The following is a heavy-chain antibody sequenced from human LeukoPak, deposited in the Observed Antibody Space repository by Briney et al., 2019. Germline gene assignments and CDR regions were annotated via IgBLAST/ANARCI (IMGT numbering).Heavy chain of an antibody. V-gene: IGHV4-59*12. CDR2: IYYSGST. J-gene: IGHJ6*03. Sequence: PSETLSLTCTVSGESISGFYWTWIRQPPGKGLEWIGYIYYSGSTNYNPSLKSRVTISVDTSKNQFSLKLSSVTAADTAVYYCARGSLRNYYGSGSYPSYYYYYMDVWGKGTTVTISS. CDR3: ARGSLRNYYGSGSYPSYYYYYMDV. D-gene: IGHD3-10*01. CDR1: GESISGFY.